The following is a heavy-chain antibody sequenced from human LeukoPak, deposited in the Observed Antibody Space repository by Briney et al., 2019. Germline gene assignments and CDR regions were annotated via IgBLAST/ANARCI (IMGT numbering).Heavy chain of an antibody. V-gene: IGHV3-48*04. CDR3: ARDLGGYSSGWYAFDYYYYGMDV. CDR2: ISSSSSTI. Sequence: PGGSLRLSCAASGFTFSSYSMNWVRQAPGKGLEWVSYISSSSSTIYYADSVKGRFTISRDNAKNSLYLQMNSLRAEDTAVYCCARDLGGYSSGWYAFDYYYYGMDVWGQGTTVTVSS. D-gene: IGHD6-19*01. CDR1: GFTFSSYS. J-gene: IGHJ6*02.